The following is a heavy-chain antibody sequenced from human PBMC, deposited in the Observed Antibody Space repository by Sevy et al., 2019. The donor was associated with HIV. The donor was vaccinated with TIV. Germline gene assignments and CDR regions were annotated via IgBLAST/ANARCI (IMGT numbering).Heavy chain of an antibody. J-gene: IGHJ3*02. Sequence: GGSLRLSCAASGFSFRTYTMNWVRQAPGKGLEWVSSISYSSNYKYYADSVKGRFTISRENAKNSLYLQMNNLRAEDTAVYYCARPYGSGSWEAFDIWGQGTMVTVSS. CDR3: ARPYGSGSWEAFDI. V-gene: IGHV3-21*01. CDR2: ISYSSNYK. CDR1: GFSFRTYT. D-gene: IGHD3-10*01.